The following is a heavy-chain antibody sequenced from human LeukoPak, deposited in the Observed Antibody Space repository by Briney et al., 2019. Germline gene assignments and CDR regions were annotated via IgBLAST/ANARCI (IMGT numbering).Heavy chain of an antibody. D-gene: IGHD6-19*01. J-gene: IGHJ4*02. Sequence: GASVKVSCKASGYTFTSYGISWVRQAPGQGLEWMGWISAYNGNTNYAQKLQGRVTMTTDTSTSTAYMELRSLRSDDTAVYYCARDQNAVGSIAVAQFDYWGQGTLVTVSS. V-gene: IGHV1-18*01. CDR2: ISAYNGNT. CDR1: GYTFTSYG. CDR3: ARDQNAVGSIAVAQFDY.